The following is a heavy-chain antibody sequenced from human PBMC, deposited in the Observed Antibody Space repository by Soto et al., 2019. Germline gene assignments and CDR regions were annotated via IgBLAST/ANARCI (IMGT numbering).Heavy chain of an antibody. D-gene: IGHD3-3*01. V-gene: IGHV2-26*01. CDR1: GFSLSNARMG. J-gene: IGHJ6*03. Sequence: SGPTLVNPTETLTQTCTVSGFSLSNARMGVSWIRQPPGKALEWLAHIFSNDEESYSTSLKSRLTISKDTSKSQVVLTMTNMDPVDTATYYCARIQGDYDFWSGPYYYYMDVWGKGTTVTVSS. CDR3: ARIQGDYDFWSGPYYYYMDV. CDR2: IFSNDEE.